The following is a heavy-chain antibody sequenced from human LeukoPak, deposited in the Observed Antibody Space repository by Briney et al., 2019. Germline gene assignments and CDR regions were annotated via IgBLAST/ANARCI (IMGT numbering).Heavy chain of an antibody. D-gene: IGHD3-10*01. CDR2: ISAYNGNT. Sequence: ASVKVSCKASGYTFTSYGISWVRQAPGQGLEWMGWISAYNGNTNYAQKLQGRVTMTTDTSTSTAYIELRNLRSDDTAVYYCARDYYGSGSYPNYYYYGMDVWGKGTTVTVSS. V-gene: IGHV1-18*04. CDR3: ARDYYGSGSYPNYYYYGMDV. CDR1: GYTFTSYG. J-gene: IGHJ6*04.